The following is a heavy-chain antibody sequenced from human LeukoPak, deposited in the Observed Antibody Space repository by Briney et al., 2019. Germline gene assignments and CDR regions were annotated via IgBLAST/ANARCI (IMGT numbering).Heavy chain of an antibody. J-gene: IGHJ4*02. Sequence: SETLSLTCAVSGVSFGDYYWSWVRQTPGKGLEWIGEINHSGYTNDSPSLKSRLTLSSDTCRKQFSLNLRSVTVADAGIYYCTRMTTGHDYWGQGTLVTVSS. D-gene: IGHD4-17*01. CDR3: TRMTTGHDY. CDR1: GVSFGDYY. V-gene: IGHV4-34*10. CDR2: INHSGYT.